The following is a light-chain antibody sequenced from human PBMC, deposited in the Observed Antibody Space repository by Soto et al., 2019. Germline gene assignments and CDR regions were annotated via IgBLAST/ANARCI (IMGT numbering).Light chain of an antibody. CDR2: GAS. J-gene: IGKJ2*01. Sequence: EIVLTQSPGTLSLSPGERATLSCRARPSVSSSYLAWYQQKSGQAPRLLIYGASSRATGIPDRFSGSGSGTDFTLTISRLEPEDFAVDYCQQYGSSQYTFGQGTKLEIK. V-gene: IGKV3-20*01. CDR1: PSVSSSY. CDR3: QQYGSSQYT.